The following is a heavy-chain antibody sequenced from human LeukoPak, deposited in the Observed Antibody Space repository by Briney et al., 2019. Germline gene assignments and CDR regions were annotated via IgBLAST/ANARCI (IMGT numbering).Heavy chain of an antibody. CDR3: ARRFRGEWSDDVFDI. Sequence: GGSLRLSCAASGFTFSSYAMSWVRQAPGKGLEWVSAISGSGGSTYYADSVKGRFTISRDNAKNSLYLQMNSLRAEDTALYHCARRFRGEWSDDVFDIWGQGTMVTVSS. V-gene: IGHV3-23*01. CDR1: GFTFSSYA. D-gene: IGHD3-16*01. J-gene: IGHJ3*02. CDR2: ISGSGGST.